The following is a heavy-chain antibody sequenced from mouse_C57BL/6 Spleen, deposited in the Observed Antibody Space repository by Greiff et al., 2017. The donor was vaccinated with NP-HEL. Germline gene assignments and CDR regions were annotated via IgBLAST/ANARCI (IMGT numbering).Heavy chain of an antibody. J-gene: IGHJ3*01. CDR3: AREMMVTTGSFAY. CDR1: GYAFSSSW. V-gene: IGHV1-82*01. Sequence: QVQLKESGPELVKPGASVKISCKASGYAFSSSWMNWVKQRPGKGLEWIGRIYPGDGDTNYNGKFKGKATLTADKSSSTAYMQLSSLTSEDSAVYFCAREMMVTTGSFAYWGQRTLVTVSA. D-gene: IGHD2-3*01. CDR2: IYPGDGDT.